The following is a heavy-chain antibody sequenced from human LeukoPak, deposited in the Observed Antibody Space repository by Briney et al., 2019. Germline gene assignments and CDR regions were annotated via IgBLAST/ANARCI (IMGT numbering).Heavy chain of an antibody. J-gene: IGHJ3*02. CDR2: IYYSGST. CDR3: ARVYYYDSSGYYRGDAFDI. V-gene: IGHV4-59*01. CDR1: GGSISSYY. Sequence: KSSETLSLTGTVSGGSISSYYWSWIRQPPGKGLEWIGYIYYSGSTNYNPSLKSRVTISVDTSKNQFSLKLSSVTAADTAVYYCARVYYYDSSGYYRGDAFDIWGQGTMVTVSS. D-gene: IGHD3-22*01.